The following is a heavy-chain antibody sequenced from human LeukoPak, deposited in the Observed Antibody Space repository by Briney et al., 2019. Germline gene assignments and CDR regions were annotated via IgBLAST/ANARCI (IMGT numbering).Heavy chain of an antibody. V-gene: IGHV1-2*02. CDR2: INPNSGGT. J-gene: IGHJ1*01. D-gene: IGHD6-6*01. CDR3: AGGYSSSSRYFQH. Sequence: ASVKVSCKASGYTFTGYYMHWVRQAPGQGLEWMGWINPNSGGTNYAQKFQGRVTMTRDTSISTAYMELSRLRSDDTAVYYCAGGYSSSSRYFQHWGQGTLVTVSS. CDR1: GYTFTGYY.